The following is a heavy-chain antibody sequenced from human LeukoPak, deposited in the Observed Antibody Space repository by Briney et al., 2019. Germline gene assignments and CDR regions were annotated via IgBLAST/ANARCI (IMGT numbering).Heavy chain of an antibody. Sequence: SVKVSGKASGGTFSSYAISWVRQAPGQGPEWMGGIIPIFGTANYAQKFQGRVTITADESTCTAYMELSSLRSEDTAVYYCAKNTRDGYNYWGQGTLVTVSS. V-gene: IGHV1-69*01. CDR2: IIPIFGTA. CDR1: GGTFSSYA. J-gene: IGHJ4*02. D-gene: IGHD5-24*01. CDR3: AKNTRDGYNY.